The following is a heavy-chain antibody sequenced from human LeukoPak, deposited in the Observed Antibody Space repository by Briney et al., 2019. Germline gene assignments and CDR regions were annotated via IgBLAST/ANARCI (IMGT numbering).Heavy chain of an antibody. J-gene: IGHJ3*02. CDR3: ARDRYYDSTGGNAFDI. D-gene: IGHD3-22*01. V-gene: IGHV1-18*01. Sequence: ASVKVSCKASGYTFTSYGISWVRQAPGQGLEWMGWISAYNGNTNYAQKLQGRVTMTTDTSTSTAYMELRSLRSDDTAVYYCARDRYYDSTGGNAFDIWGQGTMVTVSS. CDR1: GYTFTSYG. CDR2: ISAYNGNT.